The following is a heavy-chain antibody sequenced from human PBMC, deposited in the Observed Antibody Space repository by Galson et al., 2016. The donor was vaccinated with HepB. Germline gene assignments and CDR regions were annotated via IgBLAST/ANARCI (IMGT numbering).Heavy chain of an antibody. CDR1: GFSISNFA. Sequence: SLRLSCAASGFSISNFAMSWVRQAPGKGLEWVSGIIGNGGDSYYADSVKGRFTISRDTSKNMVYLQMNGLRADDAAVSYCSRDYLECHLVSPRPPRFDYWGQGTLVTVSS. CDR2: IIGNGGDS. J-gene: IGHJ4*02. D-gene: IGHD5/OR15-5a*01. V-gene: IGHV3-23*01. CDR3: SRDYLECHLVSPRPPRFDY.